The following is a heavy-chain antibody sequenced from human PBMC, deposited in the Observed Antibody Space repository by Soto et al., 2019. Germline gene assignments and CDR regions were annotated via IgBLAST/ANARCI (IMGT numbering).Heavy chain of an antibody. D-gene: IGHD6-13*01. CDR2: IISSGGST. CDR1: GFTFSTYA. V-gene: IGHV3-23*01. Sequence: EVQLLESGGGLVQPGGSLRLSCAASGFTFSTYAMNWVRQAPGKGLEWVSLIISSGGSTYYADSVKGRFTISRDNSKNTLYLQMNSPRADYTAVCYCAKAVGSSYGTEYAQHWGQGTVVTVSS. CDR3: AKAVGSSYGTEYAQH. J-gene: IGHJ1*01.